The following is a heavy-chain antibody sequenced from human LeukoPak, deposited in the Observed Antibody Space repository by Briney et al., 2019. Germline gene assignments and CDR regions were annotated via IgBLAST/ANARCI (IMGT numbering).Heavy chain of an antibody. Sequence: GGSLRLSCAASGFTFSSYGMHWVRQAPGKGLEWVAVISYDGSNKYYADSVKGRFTISRDNSNTLCLQMNSLRAEDTAVYYCATHFYDTSGYYLVPNAFDIWGQGTMVTVSS. CDR2: ISYDGSNK. D-gene: IGHD3-22*01. V-gene: IGHV3-33*05. CDR3: ATHFYDTSGYYLVPNAFDI. CDR1: GFTFSSYG. J-gene: IGHJ3*02.